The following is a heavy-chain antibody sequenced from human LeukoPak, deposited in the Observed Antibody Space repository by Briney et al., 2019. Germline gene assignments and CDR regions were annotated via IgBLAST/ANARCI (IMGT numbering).Heavy chain of an antibody. CDR3: AKEVIVGVSFDY. D-gene: IGHD1-26*01. CDR2: ISGSGGST. Sequence: PGGSLRLSCAASGFTFSSYAMPWVRQAPGKGLEWVAAISGSGGSTYYADSVKGRFTISRDNFKNTLYLRMNSLRAEDTAVYYCAKEVIVGVSFDYWGQGTLVTVSS. CDR1: GFTFSSYA. V-gene: IGHV3-23*01. J-gene: IGHJ4*02.